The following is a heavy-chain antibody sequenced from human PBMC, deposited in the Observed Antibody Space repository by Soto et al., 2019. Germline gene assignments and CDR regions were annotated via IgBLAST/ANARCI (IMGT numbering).Heavy chain of an antibody. CDR1: GGSFSGYY. V-gene: IGHV4-34*01. CDR2: MNHSGST. J-gene: IGHJ5*02. CDR3: ARDSLGIAVLGTGRSKNNWFDP. D-gene: IGHD6-19*01. Sequence: QVQLQQWGAGLLKSSETLSLTCAVYGGSFSGYYWSWIRQPPGKGLEWVGEMNHSGSTNYNPSLKSRVTISIDTSKIQFSPKLSSVTAADTAIYYCARDSLGIAVLGTGRSKNNWFDPWGQGTLVTVSS.